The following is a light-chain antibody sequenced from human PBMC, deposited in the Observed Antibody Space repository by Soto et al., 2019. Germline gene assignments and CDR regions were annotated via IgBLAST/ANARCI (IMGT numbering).Light chain of an antibody. CDR2: DTF. CDR3: QHRTSRYT. V-gene: IGKV3-11*01. J-gene: IGKJ2*01. CDR1: QSVNSY. Sequence: EIVLTQSPATLSLSPGARAPLSCTASQSVNSYLAWYQHRPGQAPRLLIYDTFNRATGVPARFSGSGSGTDFTLTISSLEPEDFAVYYCQHRTSRYTFGQGTKVDIK.